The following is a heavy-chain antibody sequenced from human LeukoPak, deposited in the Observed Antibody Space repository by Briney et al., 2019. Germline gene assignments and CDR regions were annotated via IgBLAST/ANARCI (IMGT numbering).Heavy chain of an antibody. CDR1: GFTVSSNY. CDR2: IYSGGNT. D-gene: IGHD3-3*01. CDR3: ARDKYDFWSGYHEGYFDY. J-gene: IGHJ4*02. Sequence: GGSLRLSCAASGFTVSSNYMSWVHQAPGKGLEWVSVIYSGGNTYYADSAKGRFTISRDNSKNTLYLQMNSLRTEDTAVYYCARDKYDFWSGYHEGYFDYWGQGTLVTVSS. V-gene: IGHV3-66*02.